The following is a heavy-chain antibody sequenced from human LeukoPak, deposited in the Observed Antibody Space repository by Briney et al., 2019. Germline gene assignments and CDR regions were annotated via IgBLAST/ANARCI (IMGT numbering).Heavy chain of an antibody. D-gene: IGHD1-14*01. CDR3: ARGDPINQ. Sequence: PGGSLRLSRAASGFTLSSYRMICVRAAPGEGGEWVSSINSSSSYIYYADSVKGRFTISRDNAKNSLYLQMNNPRAEDRAVYYCARGDPINQWGQGTLVTVSS. CDR2: INSSSSYI. J-gene: IGHJ4*02. CDR1: GFTLSSYR. V-gene: IGHV3-21*01.